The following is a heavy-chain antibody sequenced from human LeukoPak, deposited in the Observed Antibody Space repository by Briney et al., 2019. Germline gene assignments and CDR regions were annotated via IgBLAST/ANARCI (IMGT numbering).Heavy chain of an antibody. CDR2: IYYSGST. CDR3: ARHRIYYYGSRPWFDP. V-gene: IGHV4-59*08. D-gene: IGHD3-10*01. Sequence: SETLSLTCTVSGGSISSYYWSWIRRPPGKGLEWIGYIYYSGSTNYNPSLKSRVTISVDTSKNQFSLKLSSVTAADTAVYYCARHRIYYYGSRPWFDPWGQGTLVNVSS. J-gene: IGHJ5*02. CDR1: GGSISSYY.